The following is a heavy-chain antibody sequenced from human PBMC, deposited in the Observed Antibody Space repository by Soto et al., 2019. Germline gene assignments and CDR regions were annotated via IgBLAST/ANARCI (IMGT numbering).Heavy chain of an antibody. V-gene: IGHV4-4*02. Sequence: QVQLQESGPGLVKPSGTLSLTCAVSSGSISSSNWWRWVRQPPGKGLEWIGEIYHSGRTNYNPSLTSLVPTSVDESKNQFSPKLPAVTAAATAVYYCWRDLASSGWYHPSDYYYYMDVWGKGTTVTVSS. CDR1: SGSISSSNW. CDR3: WRDLASSGWYHPSDYYYYMDV. CDR2: IYHSGRT. J-gene: IGHJ6*03. D-gene: IGHD6-19*01.